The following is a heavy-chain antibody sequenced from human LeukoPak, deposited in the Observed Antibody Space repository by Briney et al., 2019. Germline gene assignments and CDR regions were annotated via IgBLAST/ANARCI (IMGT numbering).Heavy chain of an antibody. CDR3: AITLACGSGGSDYFDY. CDR2: ISVSGGST. Sequence: GGSLRLSCAASGFTFSSYALSWVRQAPRKGLEWVSVISVSGGSTYYADSVKGRFTISRDNSKNTLYLQMNSLRAEDTALYYCAITLACGSGGSDYFDYWGQGTLVTVSS. D-gene: IGHD3-10*01. V-gene: IGHV3-23*01. CDR1: GFTFSSYA. J-gene: IGHJ4*02.